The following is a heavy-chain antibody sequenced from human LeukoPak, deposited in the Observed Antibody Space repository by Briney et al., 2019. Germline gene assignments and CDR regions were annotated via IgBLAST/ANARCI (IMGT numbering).Heavy chain of an antibody. V-gene: IGHV4-34*01. J-gene: IGHJ3*02. CDR2: INHSGST. CDR1: GGSFSGYY. Sequence: SETLSLTCAVYGGSFSGYYWSWIRQPPGKGLEWIGEINHSGSTNYNPSLKSRVTISVDTSKNQFSLKLSSVTAADTAVYYCARDPGIAAAGTPRGAFDIWGQGTMVTVSS. CDR3: ARDPGIAAAGTPRGAFDI. D-gene: IGHD6-13*01.